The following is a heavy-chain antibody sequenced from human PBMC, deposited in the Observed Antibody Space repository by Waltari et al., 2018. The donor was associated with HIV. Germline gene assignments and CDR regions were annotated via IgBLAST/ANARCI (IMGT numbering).Heavy chain of an antibody. CDR1: GYTFTSFD. D-gene: IGHD2-21*02. V-gene: IGHV1-8*01. CDR3: ARTFNGDLDY. J-gene: IGHJ4*02. Sequence: QVQLVQSGAEVKKPGASVKVSCKASGYTFTSFDINWVRKATGQGLEWMGWMNPNSKKRGVAQKGQGRISMTRNNSIGTAYMELSSLRSLDTAGYYCARTFNGDLDYWGQGTLVTVS. CDR2: MNPNSKKR.